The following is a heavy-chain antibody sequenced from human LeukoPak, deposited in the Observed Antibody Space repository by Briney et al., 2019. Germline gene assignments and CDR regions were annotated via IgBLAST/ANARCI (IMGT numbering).Heavy chain of an antibody. V-gene: IGHV4-34*01. Sequence: PSETLSLTCAVYGGSSSGYYWSWIRQPPGKGLEWIGEINHSGSTNYNPSLKSRVTISVDTSKNQFSLKLSSVTAADTAVYYCARRRGRYCSSTSCPNWFDPWGQGTLVTVSS. CDR1: GGSSSGYY. D-gene: IGHD2-2*01. CDR3: ARRRGRYCSSTSCPNWFDP. CDR2: INHSGST. J-gene: IGHJ5*02.